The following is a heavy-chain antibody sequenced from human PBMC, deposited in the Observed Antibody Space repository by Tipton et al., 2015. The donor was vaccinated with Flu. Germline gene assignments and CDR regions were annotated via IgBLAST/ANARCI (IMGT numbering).Heavy chain of an antibody. Sequence: SLRLSCGASGFNFSNYAMSWVRQAPRKGLEWVSTISGSGANTYYADSVKGRFTISRDSSKNTLFLQLNSLRAGDTAKYYCAKVREDYTFWNGYPDALDIWGQGTMVTVS. CDR1: GFNFSNYA. CDR3: AKVREDYTFWNGYPDALDI. CDR2: ISGSGANT. J-gene: IGHJ3*02. V-gene: IGHV3-23*01. D-gene: IGHD3-3*01.